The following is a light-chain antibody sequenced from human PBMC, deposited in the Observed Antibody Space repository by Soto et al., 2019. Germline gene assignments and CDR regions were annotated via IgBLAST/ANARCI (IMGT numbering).Light chain of an antibody. CDR1: QSVSSN. V-gene: IGKV3-15*01. CDR2: GAS. CDR3: QQYKDWPHT. J-gene: IGKJ1*01. Sequence: EIVLTQSPDTLSLSPGERATLSCKASQSVSSNLAWYQQRPGQAPRLLIFGASTRATGFPARFSGSGSGTEFTLTISSLQSEDFAVYYCQQYKDWPHTFGQGTKVDI.